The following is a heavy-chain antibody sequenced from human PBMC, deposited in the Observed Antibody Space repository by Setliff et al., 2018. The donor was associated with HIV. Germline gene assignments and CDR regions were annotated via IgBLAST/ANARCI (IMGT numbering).Heavy chain of an antibody. Sequence: PGESLKISCKGSGYTFTNFWIGWVRQVPGKGLELMGIIYPGDSDTRYRPSFQGQVTISADKSISTAYLQWNSLKASDTAIYYCARASDPSHRMPPTNYYYYMDVWGKGTTVTVSS. V-gene: IGHV5-51*01. CDR1: GYTFTNFW. J-gene: IGHJ6*03. D-gene: IGHD2-2*01. CDR3: ARASDPSHRMPPTNYYYYMDV. CDR2: IYPGDSDT.